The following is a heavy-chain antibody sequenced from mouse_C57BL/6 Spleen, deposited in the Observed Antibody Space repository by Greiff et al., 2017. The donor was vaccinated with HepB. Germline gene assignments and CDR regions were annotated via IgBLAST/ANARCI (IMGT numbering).Heavy chain of an antibody. V-gene: IGHV5-17*01. CDR1: GFTFSDYG. CDR2: ISSGSSTI. Sequence: EVKVVESGGGLVKPGGSLKLSCAASGFTFSDYGMHWVRQAPEKGLEWVAYISSGSSTIYYADTVKGRFTISRDNAKNTLFLQMTSLRSEDTAMYYCARPGGWRNYAMDYWGQGTSVTVSS. D-gene: IGHD1-1*02. CDR3: ARPGGWRNYAMDY. J-gene: IGHJ4*01.